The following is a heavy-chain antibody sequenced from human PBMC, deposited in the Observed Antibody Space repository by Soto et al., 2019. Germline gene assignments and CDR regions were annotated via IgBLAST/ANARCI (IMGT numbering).Heavy chain of an antibody. CDR3: ARGDRPWIGPREGYFQH. Sequence: QVQLVQSGAEVKKPGSSVKVSCKASGGTFSSYTINWVRQAPGQGLEWMGAVTPMFDSPNYAQKFQGRVTITADESTSTAHIDLSSLTSEDTAVYYCARGDRPWIGPREGYFQHWGQGTPVTVSS. V-gene: IGHV1-69*01. CDR1: GGTFSSYT. J-gene: IGHJ1*01. CDR2: VTPMFDSP. D-gene: IGHD5-12*01.